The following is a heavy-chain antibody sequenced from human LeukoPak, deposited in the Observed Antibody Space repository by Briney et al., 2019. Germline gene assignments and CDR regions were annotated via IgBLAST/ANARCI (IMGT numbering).Heavy chain of an antibody. Sequence: PGGSLRLSCAASGFTFSSYNMHWVRQAPGKGLEWVAFIQNDGGNKVYVDSVKGRFTVSRDNSKNTLYLQMNSLRPEDTAVYYCARVTTQWLVSTIDYWGQGTLVTVSS. CDR3: ARVTTQWLVSTIDY. V-gene: IGHV3-30*02. J-gene: IGHJ4*02. D-gene: IGHD6-19*01. CDR1: GFTFSSYN. CDR2: IQNDGGNK.